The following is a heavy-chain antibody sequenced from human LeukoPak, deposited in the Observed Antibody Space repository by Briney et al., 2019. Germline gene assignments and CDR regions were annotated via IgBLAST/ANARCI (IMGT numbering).Heavy chain of an antibody. D-gene: IGHD1-14*01. Sequence: PGGSLRLSCAASGFAFSSYAMTWVRQAPGKGLEWVSDISGSGASTYYADSVKGRFTISRDNSKNTLYLQMNSLRAEDTAVYYGAKDSGNRDNWFDPWGQGTLVTVSS. V-gene: IGHV3-23*01. CDR1: GFAFSSYA. J-gene: IGHJ5*02. CDR3: AKDSGNRDNWFDP. CDR2: ISGSGAST.